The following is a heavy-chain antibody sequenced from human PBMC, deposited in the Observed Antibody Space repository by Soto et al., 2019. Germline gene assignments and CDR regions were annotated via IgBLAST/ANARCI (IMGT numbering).Heavy chain of an antibody. J-gene: IGHJ3*02. CDR2: IYPGDSDT. V-gene: IGHV5-51*01. Sequence: PXGSLKISCKGSGYTFSTYWIAWVRQMPGKGLEWMGIIYPGDSDTRYTPPFQGQVTISADKSTNTAYLQWHSLQASDTALYYCAKQDDRGALEIWGQGTKVTASS. CDR3: AKQDDRGALEI. D-gene: IGHD3-22*01. CDR1: GYTFSTYW.